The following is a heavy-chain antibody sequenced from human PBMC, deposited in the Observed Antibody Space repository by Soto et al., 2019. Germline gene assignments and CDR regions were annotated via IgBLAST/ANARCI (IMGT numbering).Heavy chain of an antibody. Sequence: ILSCAASGFTFSSYSMNWVRQAPGRGLEWVSSISGSGNYTHYADFLRGRFTISRDNAKTSLYLQMNSLRAEDTAVYYCAREGINNYNEYYFDSWGQGTVVTVSS. V-gene: IGHV3-21*01. D-gene: IGHD4-4*01. CDR2: ISGSGNYT. CDR3: AREGINNYNEYYFDS. J-gene: IGHJ4*02. CDR1: GFTFSSYS.